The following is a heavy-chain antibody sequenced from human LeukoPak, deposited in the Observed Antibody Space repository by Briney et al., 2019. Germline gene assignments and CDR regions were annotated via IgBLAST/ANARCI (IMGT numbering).Heavy chain of an antibody. D-gene: IGHD3-9*01. CDR2: IYPGDSDT. CDR1: GYSFTSYW. V-gene: IGHV5-51*01. Sequence: GESLKISCKGSGYSFTSYWIGWVRQMPGKGLEWMGIIYPGDSDTRYSPSFQGQVTISADKSISTAYLQWSSLKASDTAMYYCARHKNDILTGPDQVKEFDPWGQGTLVTVSS. J-gene: IGHJ5*02. CDR3: ARHKNDILTGPDQVKEFDP.